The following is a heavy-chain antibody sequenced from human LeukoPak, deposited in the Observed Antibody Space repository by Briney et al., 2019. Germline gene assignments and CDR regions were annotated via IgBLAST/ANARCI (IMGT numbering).Heavy chain of an antibody. CDR3: ARDGFRARWFDP. CDR2: IYNSGST. D-gene: IGHD3-10*01. Sequence: SETLSLTCTVSDASVSSDDFYWSWIRQPPGKGLEWIGYIYNSGSTYYNPSLGSRVTISVDTSKNQFSLKLSSVTAADTAVYYCARDGFRARWFDPWGQGTLVTVSS. V-gene: IGHV4-30-4*02. J-gene: IGHJ5*02. CDR1: DASVSSDDFY.